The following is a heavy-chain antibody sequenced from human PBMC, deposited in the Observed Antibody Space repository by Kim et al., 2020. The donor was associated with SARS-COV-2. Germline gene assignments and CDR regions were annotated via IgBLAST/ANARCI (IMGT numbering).Heavy chain of an antibody. CDR3: ASGGDVVVPAAIIAFDI. CDR2: IYYSGST. Sequence: SETLSLTCTVSGGSISSSSYYWGWIRQPPGKGLEWIGSIYYSGSTYYNPSLKSRVTISVDTSKNQFSLKLSSVTAADTAVYYCASGGDVVVPAAIIAFDIWGQGTMVTVSS. V-gene: IGHV4-39*01. CDR1: GGSISSSSYY. D-gene: IGHD2-2*01. J-gene: IGHJ3*02.